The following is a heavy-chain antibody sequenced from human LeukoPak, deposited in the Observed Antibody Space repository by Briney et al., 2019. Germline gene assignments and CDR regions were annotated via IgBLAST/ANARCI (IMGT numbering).Heavy chain of an antibody. CDR3: ARGGVLRFLEWSKYYYYYMDV. V-gene: IGHV3-53*01. J-gene: IGHJ6*03. CDR1: GFTVSSNY. Sequence: GGSLRLSCAATGFTVSSNYMSWVRQAPGKGLEWVSVIYSGGSTYYADSVKGRFTISRDNSKNTLYLQMNSLRAEDTAVYYCARGGVLRFLEWSKYYYYYMDVWGKGTTVTVSS. CDR2: IYSGGST. D-gene: IGHD3-3*01.